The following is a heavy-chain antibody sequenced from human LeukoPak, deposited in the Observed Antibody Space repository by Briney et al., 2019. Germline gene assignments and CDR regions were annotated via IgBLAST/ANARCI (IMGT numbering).Heavy chain of an antibody. Sequence: SETLSLTCTVSGGPINNYYWTWIRQSPGKGLEYIGYIYHTGETDYNPSLKSRVTISLDSSKKQFSLKMTSMTAADTAVYYCARDALTCTTTACSDYLDFWGQGTPVTVSS. CDR2: IYHTGET. J-gene: IGHJ4*02. D-gene: IGHD1-14*01. CDR1: GGPINNYY. CDR3: ARDALTCTTTACSDYLDF. V-gene: IGHV4-59*12.